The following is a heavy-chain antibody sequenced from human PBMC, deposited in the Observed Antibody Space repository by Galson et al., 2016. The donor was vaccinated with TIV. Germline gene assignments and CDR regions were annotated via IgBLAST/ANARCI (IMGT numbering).Heavy chain of an antibody. D-gene: IGHD6-13*01. J-gene: IGHJ5*02. V-gene: IGHV1-46*03. CDR1: GYTFTSNY. CDR2: INPSGGVT. Sequence: SVKVSCKASGYTFTSNYVHWVRQAPGQGLEWMGFINPSGGVTFYTRKFQGRVTMTRDTSTSTVYMDLSGLTSEDTAVYYCAKDTRSGYSSSWPPFDPWGQGTRVTVSS. CDR3: AKDTRSGYSSSWPPFDP.